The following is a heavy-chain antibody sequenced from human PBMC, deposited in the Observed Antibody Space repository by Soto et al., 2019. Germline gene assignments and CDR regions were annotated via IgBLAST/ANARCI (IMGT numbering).Heavy chain of an antibody. J-gene: IGHJ6*02. D-gene: IGHD6-13*01. Sequence: TLSLTCAISGDSVSSNSAAWNWIRQSPSRGLEWLGRTYYRSKWYNDYAVSVKSRITINPDTSKNQFSLQLNSVTPEDTAVYYCAREGYSSCWYAGVGYYYYYYGMDVWGQGTTVTVSS. V-gene: IGHV6-1*01. CDR3: AREGYSSCWYAGVGYYYYYYGMDV. CDR2: TYYRSKWYN. CDR1: GDSVSSNSAA.